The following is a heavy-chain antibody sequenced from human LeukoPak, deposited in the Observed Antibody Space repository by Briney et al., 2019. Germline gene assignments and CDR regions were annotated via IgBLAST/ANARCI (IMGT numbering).Heavy chain of an antibody. CDR2: ISAYNGNT. D-gene: IGHD3-3*01. J-gene: IGHJ5*02. CDR1: GYTFTSYG. CDR3: ARAPLYYDFWSGSTNWFDP. V-gene: IGHV1-18*01. Sequence: GASVKVSCKASGYTFTSYGISWVRQAPGQGLEWMGWISAYNGNTSYAQKLQGRVTMTTDTSTSTAYMELRSLRSDDTAVYYCARAPLYYDFWSGSTNWFDPWGQGTLVTVSS.